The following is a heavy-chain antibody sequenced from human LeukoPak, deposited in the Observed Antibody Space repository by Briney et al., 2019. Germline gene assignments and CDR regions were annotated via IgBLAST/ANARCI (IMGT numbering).Heavy chain of an antibody. J-gene: IGHJ4*02. CDR1: GFTFSSYE. CDR3: AKRYYQDSSGYLGSIDY. D-gene: IGHD3-22*01. CDR2: ISGSGGST. V-gene: IGHV3-23*01. Sequence: HPGGSLRLSCAASGFTFSSYEMNWVRQAPGKGLEWVSAISGSGGSTYYADSVKGRFTISRDNSKNTLYLQMNSLRAEDTAVYFCAKRYYQDSSGYLGSIDYWGQGTLVTVSS.